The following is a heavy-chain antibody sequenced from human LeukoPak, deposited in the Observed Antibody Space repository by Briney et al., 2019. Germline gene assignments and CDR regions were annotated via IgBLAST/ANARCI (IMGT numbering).Heavy chain of an antibody. CDR2: IYYSGST. Sequence: PSETLSLTCTVSGGSISSGGYYWSWIRQHPGKGLEWIGYIYYSGSTYYNPSLKSRVTISVDTSKNQFSLKLSSVTAADTAVYYCARDRRGSGWSPSEYWGQGTLVTVSS. CDR1: GGSISSGGYY. J-gene: IGHJ4*02. D-gene: IGHD6-19*01. CDR3: ARDRRGSGWSPSEY. V-gene: IGHV4-31*03.